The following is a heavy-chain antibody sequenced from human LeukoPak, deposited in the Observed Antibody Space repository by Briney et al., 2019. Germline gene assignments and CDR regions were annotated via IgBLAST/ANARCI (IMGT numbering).Heavy chain of an antibody. Sequence: SETLSLTCTVSGGSISSHYWSWIRQPPGKGLEWIGYIYYSGITNYNPSLKSRVTISVDTSKNQFSLKLSSVTAADMAVYYCAREKAAHPYYYYYYMDVWGKGTTVTVSS. J-gene: IGHJ6*03. CDR1: GGSISSHY. V-gene: IGHV4-59*11. CDR2: IYYSGIT. CDR3: AREKAAHPYYYYYYMDV. D-gene: IGHD6-6*01.